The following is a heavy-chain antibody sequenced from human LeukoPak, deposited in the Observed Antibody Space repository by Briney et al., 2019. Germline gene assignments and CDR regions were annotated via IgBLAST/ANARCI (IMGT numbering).Heavy chain of an antibody. J-gene: IGHJ3*02. CDR2: IKTDGSST. V-gene: IGHV3-74*01. CDR1: GFTFSTYW. D-gene: IGHD4/OR15-4a*01. Sequence: PGGSLRLSCAASGFTFSTYWMHWVRQGPGKWLVWVSRIKTDGSSTNYADSVKGRFTISRDNAKNTLYLQMNSLRVEDTAVYYCARASPERYGDFDIWGQGTMVTVSS. CDR3: ARASPERYGDFDI.